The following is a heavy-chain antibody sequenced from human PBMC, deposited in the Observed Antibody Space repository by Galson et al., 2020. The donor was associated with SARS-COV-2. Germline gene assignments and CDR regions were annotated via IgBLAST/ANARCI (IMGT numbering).Heavy chain of an antibody. D-gene: IGHD2-15*01. CDR1: GFTFSTYA. V-gene: IGHV3-23*01. Sequence: TGGSLRLSCAASGFTFSTYAMSWVRQAPGKGLEWVSHITGSGGRSWYADSVKGRLTISRDNSKNTLYLQMHSLRAEDTAVYYCAKDRLGGGTCYDYWGQGTLVTVSS. CDR2: ITGSGGRS. CDR3: AKDRLGGGTCYDY. J-gene: IGHJ4*02.